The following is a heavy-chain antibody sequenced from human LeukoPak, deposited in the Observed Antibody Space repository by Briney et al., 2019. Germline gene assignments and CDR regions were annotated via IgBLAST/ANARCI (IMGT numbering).Heavy chain of an antibody. Sequence: SETLSLTCSVSGVSVTNYYWSWVRQPAGKRLEWIGRNYPTGDTIYNPSLKSRVTMSVYMSKNHLCLKLSAATAADCAMDYCARELTSRGIFVYWGEGILDSLSS. D-gene: IGHD3-16*01. V-gene: IGHV4-4*07. CDR2: NYPTGDT. CDR3: ARELTSRGIFVY. J-gene: IGHJ4*02. CDR1: GVSVTNYY.